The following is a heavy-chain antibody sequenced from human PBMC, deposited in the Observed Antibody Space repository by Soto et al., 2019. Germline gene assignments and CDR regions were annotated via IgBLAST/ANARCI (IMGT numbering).Heavy chain of an antibody. J-gene: IGHJ6*03. V-gene: IGHV3-20*01. Sequence: EVQLVESGGGVVRPGGSLRLSCAASGFTFDDYGMSWVRQAPGKGLEWVSGINWNGGSTGYADSVKGRFTISRDNAKNSLYLQMNSLRAEDTALYHCARERGSGYLDYYYYMDVWGKGTTVTVSS. CDR2: INWNGGST. CDR1: GFTFDDYG. CDR3: ARERGSGYLDYYYYMDV. D-gene: IGHD3-3*01.